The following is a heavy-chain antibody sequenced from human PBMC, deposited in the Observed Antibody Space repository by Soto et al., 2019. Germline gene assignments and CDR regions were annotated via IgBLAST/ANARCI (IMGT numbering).Heavy chain of an antibody. D-gene: IGHD2-15*01. CDR1: GFTFSRSP. V-gene: IGHV3-30-3*01. CDR3: ARPVVAGTPDY. CDR2: ISADGSSK. Sequence: QVQLVESGGGEAQPGTSLRLSCAASGFTFSRSPMHWVRQAPGKGLDWVGLISADGSSKHYADSVRGRFTISRDNSRNTLSLQMDSLRAEDTAVYYCARPVVAGTPDYWGQGTLVSVSS. J-gene: IGHJ4*02.